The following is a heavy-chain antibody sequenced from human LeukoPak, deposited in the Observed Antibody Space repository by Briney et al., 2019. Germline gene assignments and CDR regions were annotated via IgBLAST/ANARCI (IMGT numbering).Heavy chain of an antibody. J-gene: IGHJ5*02. D-gene: IGHD2-2*01. CDR1: GYTFTGYY. V-gene: IGHV1-2*02. CDR2: INPNSGGT. CDR3: ARGYCSSTSCQSPHNWFDP. Sequence: ASVKVSCKASGYTFTGYYMHWVRQAPGQGLEWMGWINPNSGGTNYAQKFQGRVTMTRDTSISTAYMELSRLRSDDTAVYYCARGYCSSTSCQSPHNWFDPWGQGTLVTVSS.